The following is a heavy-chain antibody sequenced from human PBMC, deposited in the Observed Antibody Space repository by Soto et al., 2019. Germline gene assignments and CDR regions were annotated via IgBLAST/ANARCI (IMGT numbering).Heavy chain of an antibody. V-gene: IGHV3-30-3*01. J-gene: IGHJ3*02. CDR1: GFTFSSYA. Sequence: GGSLRRSCAASGFTFSSYAMHWVRQAPGKGLEWVAVISYDGSNKYYADSVKGRFTISRDNSKNTLYLQMNSLRAEDTAVYYCASYDILTGYRAFDIWGQGTMVTVSS. CDR3: ASYDILTGYRAFDI. D-gene: IGHD3-9*01. CDR2: ISYDGSNK.